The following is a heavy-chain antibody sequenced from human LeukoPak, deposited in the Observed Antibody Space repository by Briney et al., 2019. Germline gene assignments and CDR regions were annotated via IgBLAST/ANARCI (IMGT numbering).Heavy chain of an antibody. V-gene: IGHV3-23*01. D-gene: IGHD6-6*01. Sequence: GGSLRLSCAASGFTFSRSAMSWFRQAPGKGLECVSLISGSRGTTYYADSVKGRFTISRDNSKNTLFLQMNSLRAEDTAVYYCAKGLSSSSPLDYWGQGTLVTVSS. J-gene: IGHJ4*02. CDR1: GFTFSRSA. CDR3: AKGLSSSSPLDY. CDR2: ISGSRGTT.